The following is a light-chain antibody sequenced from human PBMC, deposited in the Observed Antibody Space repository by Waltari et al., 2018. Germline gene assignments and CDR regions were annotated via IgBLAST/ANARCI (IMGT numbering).Light chain of an antibody. V-gene: IGLV1-40*01. CDR1: SSTIGAGYD. CDR3: QSYDSSLGGSRV. J-gene: IGLJ3*02. CDR2: GNT. Sequence: QSVLTQPPSVSGAPGQRVTISCTGGSSTIGAGYDVHWYQQLPGTAPKLLIYGNTKRARRGPDRFSGSKSGTSASLAITGLQAEDEADYYCQSYDSSLGGSRVFGGGTKLTVL.